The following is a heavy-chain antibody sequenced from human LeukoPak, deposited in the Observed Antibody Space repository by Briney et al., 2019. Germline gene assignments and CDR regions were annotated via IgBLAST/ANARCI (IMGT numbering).Heavy chain of an antibody. D-gene: IGHD3-3*01. CDR2: IYYSGST. CDR1: GGSISSSSYN. V-gene: IGHV4-39*01. Sequence: PSETLSLTCTVSGGSISSSSYNWGWIRQPPGKGLEWIGSIYYSGSTYYNPSLKSRVTISVDTSTNQFSLKLSSVTAADTAVYYCARLRLRFLEWLFHDAFDIWGQGTMVTVSS. CDR3: ARLRLRFLEWLFHDAFDI. J-gene: IGHJ3*02.